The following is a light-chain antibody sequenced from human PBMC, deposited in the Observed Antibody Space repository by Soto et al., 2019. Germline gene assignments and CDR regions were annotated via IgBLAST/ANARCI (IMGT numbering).Light chain of an antibody. CDR2: GAS. V-gene: IGKV3-20*01. CDR3: QQYVTPPFT. Sequence: EIVLTQSPGTLSLSPGEGATLSCKASESVISDYLAWYQRKPGQAPRLLIYGASNRPTGISDRFSGSGSGTDFTLTITRLEPGDFAVYYCQQYVTPPFTFGQGTKLEIK. CDR1: ESVISDY. J-gene: IGKJ2*01.